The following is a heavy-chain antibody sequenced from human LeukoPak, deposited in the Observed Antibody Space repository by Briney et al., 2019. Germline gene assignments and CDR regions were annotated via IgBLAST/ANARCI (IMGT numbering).Heavy chain of an antibody. V-gene: IGHV1-69*04. CDR2: IIPILGIA. J-gene: IGHJ4*02. D-gene: IGHD6-13*01. CDR3: ASHSPPHDY. Sequence: PGGSLRLSCAASGFTFSSYAMSWVRQAPGQGLEWMGRIIPILGIANYAQKFQGRVTITADKSTSTAYMELSSLRSEDTAVYYCASHSPPHDYWGQGTLVTVSS. CDR1: GFTFSSYA.